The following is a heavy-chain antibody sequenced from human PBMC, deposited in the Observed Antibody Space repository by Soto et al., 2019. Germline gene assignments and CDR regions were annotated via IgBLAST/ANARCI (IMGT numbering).Heavy chain of an antibody. J-gene: IGHJ4*02. V-gene: IGHV3-23*01. Sequence: GSLRLSCAASGFTFSSYAMNWVRQAPGKGLEWVSAISSSGDRTYYADSVKGRFTISRDNSKNTLYLQMNSLRAGDTAVYYCTNGGSSWSYFDHWGQRTLVTVSS. CDR2: ISSSGDRT. D-gene: IGHD6-13*01. CDR3: TNGGSSWSYFDH. CDR1: GFTFSSYA.